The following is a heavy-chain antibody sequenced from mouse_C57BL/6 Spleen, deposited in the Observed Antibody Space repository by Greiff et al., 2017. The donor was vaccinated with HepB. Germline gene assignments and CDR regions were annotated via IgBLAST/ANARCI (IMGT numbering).Heavy chain of an antibody. Sequence: QVQLQQSGAELARPGASVKLSCKASGYTFTSYGISWVKQRTGQGLEWIGEIDPRSGNTNYNEKFKGKATLTADKASSTAYMELRSRASEDSAVYFCARPLYCDYYGFAYWGQGTLVTVSA. CDR1: GYTFTSYG. CDR2: IDPRSGNT. CDR3: ARPLYCDYYGFAY. J-gene: IGHJ3*01. D-gene: IGHD2-4*01. V-gene: IGHV1-81*01.